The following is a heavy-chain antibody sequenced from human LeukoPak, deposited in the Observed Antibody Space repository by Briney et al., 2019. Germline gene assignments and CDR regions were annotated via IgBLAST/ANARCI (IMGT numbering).Heavy chain of an antibody. J-gene: IGHJ4*02. Sequence: PSETLSLTCTVSGGSISSYYWYWIRQPPGKGLEWIGYIYNSGSTNYNPSLKSRVTISVDTSKNQFSLKLSSVTAADTAVYYCARLIGGGSSSGGFDYWGQGTLVTVSS. CDR1: GGSISSYY. D-gene: IGHD6-6*01. V-gene: IGHV4-4*09. CDR2: IYNSGST. CDR3: ARLIGGGSSSGGFDY.